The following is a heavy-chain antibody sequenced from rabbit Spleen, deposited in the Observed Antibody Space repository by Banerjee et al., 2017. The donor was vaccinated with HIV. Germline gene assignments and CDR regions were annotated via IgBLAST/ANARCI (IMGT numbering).Heavy chain of an antibody. CDR2: VGVGTSGFT. V-gene: IGHV1S40*01. Sequence: QSLEESGGDLVKPGASLTLTCTASGFSFNSGYDMCWVRQAPGKGLEWVGCVGVGTSGFTYFASWAKGRFTISKTSSTTVTLQMTSLTDADTATYFCARDAATSFSSYGMDLWGQGTLVTVS. CDR1: GFSFNSGYD. J-gene: IGHJ3*01. D-gene: IGHD8-1*01. CDR3: ARDAATSFSSYGMDL.